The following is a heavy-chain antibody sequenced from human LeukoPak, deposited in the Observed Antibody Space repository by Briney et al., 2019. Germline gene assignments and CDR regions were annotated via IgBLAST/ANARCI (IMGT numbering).Heavy chain of an antibody. J-gene: IGHJ3*02. CDR2: INPNSGGT. CDR3: AREVPYCGGDCYSWAPGAFDI. V-gene: IGHV1-2*02. Sequence: GASVKVSCKASGYTFTGYYMHWVRQAPGQGLEWMGWINPNSGGTNYAQKFQGRVTMTRDTSISTAYMELSRLRSDDTAVYYCAREVPYCGGDCYSWAPGAFDIWGQGTMVTVSS. CDR1: GYTFTGYY. D-gene: IGHD2-21*02.